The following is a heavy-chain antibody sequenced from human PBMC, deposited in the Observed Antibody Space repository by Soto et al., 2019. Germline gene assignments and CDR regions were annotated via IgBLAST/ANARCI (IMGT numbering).Heavy chain of an antibody. CDR2: ISGSGGST. CDR3: ARAPNWIYGSGYFDY. J-gene: IGHJ4*02. V-gene: IGHV3-23*01. Sequence: EVQLLESGGGLVQPGGSLRLSCAASGFTFSNYAMSWVRQAPGEGLEWVSSISGSGGSTYYADSVKGRFTFSRDNSRNTVYLQMNSLRAEDTAVYDCARAPNWIYGSGYFDYWGQGTLVTVSS. D-gene: IGHD1-7*01. CDR1: GFTFSNYA.